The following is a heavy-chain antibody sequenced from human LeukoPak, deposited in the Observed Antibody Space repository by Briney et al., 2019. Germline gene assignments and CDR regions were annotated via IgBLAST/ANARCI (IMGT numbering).Heavy chain of an antibody. CDR2: INPNSGGT. D-gene: IGHD4-17*01. J-gene: IGHJ4*02. CDR1: GYTFTGYY. CDR3: ARAPGGHPTVTTYYFDY. V-gene: IGHV1-2*02. Sequence: ASVKVSCKASGYTFTGYYMHWVRQAPGQGLEWMGWINPNSGGTNYAQKFQGRVTMTRDTSISTDYMELSRLRSDDTAVYYCARAPGGHPTVTTYYFDYWGQGTLVTVSS.